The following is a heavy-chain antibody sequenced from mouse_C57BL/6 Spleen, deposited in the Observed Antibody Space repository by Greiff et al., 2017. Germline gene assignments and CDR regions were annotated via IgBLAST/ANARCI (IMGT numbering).Heavy chain of an antibody. V-gene: IGHV1-42*01. J-gene: IGHJ2*01. CDR1: GYSFTGYY. D-gene: IGHD1-1*01. CDR2: INPSTGGT. Sequence: VQLKESGPELVKPGASVTISCKASGYSFTGYYMNWVKQSPEKSLEWIGEINPSTGGTTYNQKFKATAILTVDKSSSTAYMQLKSLTSEDSAVYYCAQGYYGSSLLDYWGQGTTLTVSS. CDR3: AQGYYGSSLLDY.